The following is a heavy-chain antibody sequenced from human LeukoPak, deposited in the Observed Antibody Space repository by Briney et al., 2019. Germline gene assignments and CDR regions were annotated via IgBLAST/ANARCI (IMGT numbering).Heavy chain of an antibody. J-gene: IGHJ4*02. CDR2: ISAYNGDT. D-gene: IGHD3-10*01. CDR1: GYXFGSFG. Sequence: ASVKVSCKCSGYXFGSFGINWVRQAPGQGLEWMGWISAYNGDTNYAQKFQGRVTMTTDTSTSTAYMDLMSLRSDDTAVYYCARGGYYGSGSFPDYWGQGTLVTVSS. CDR3: ARGGYYGSGSFPDY. V-gene: IGHV1-18*01.